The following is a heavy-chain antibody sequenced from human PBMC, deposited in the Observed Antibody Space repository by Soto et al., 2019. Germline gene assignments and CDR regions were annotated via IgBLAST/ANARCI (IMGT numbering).Heavy chain of an antibody. CDR2: ISSSSRAI. V-gene: IGHV3-48*01. Sequence: PGGSLRLSCAASGFTFSIYSMTWVRQAPGEGLEWVSFISSSSRAIYYEDSVKGRFTISRDNAKNSMYLQMNSLRAEDTAVYYCARVGLYYDTLTSYLYSWGQGTVVTVSS. J-gene: IGHJ4*02. CDR3: ARVGLYYDTLTSYLYS. D-gene: IGHD3-9*01. CDR1: GFTFSIYS.